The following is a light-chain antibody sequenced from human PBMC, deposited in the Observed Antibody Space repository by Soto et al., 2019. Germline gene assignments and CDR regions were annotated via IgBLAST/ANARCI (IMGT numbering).Light chain of an antibody. CDR2: GNS. CDR1: SSNIGAGYD. Sequence: QPVLTQPPSVSGAPGQRVTISCTGSSSNIGAGYDVHWYQQLPGTAPKLLIYGNSNRPSGVPDRFSGSKSGTSAFLAITGLQAEDEADYYCQSYDSSLSGPGVFGGGTKLTVL. V-gene: IGLV1-40*01. CDR3: QSYDSSLSGPGV. J-gene: IGLJ3*02.